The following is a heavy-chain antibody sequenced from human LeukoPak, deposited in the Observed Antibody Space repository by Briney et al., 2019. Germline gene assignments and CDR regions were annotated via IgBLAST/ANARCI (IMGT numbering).Heavy chain of an antibody. CDR1: GGSVSSGSYY. Sequence: SETLSLTCTVSGGSVSSGSYYWSWIRQPPGKGLEWIGYIYYSGSTDYNPSLKSRVTMLLDTSKNQFSLKLTSVTAADTAMYYCASGSGSYLRYWGQGTLVTVSS. D-gene: IGHD3-10*01. CDR3: ASGSGSYLRY. CDR2: IYYSGST. V-gene: IGHV4-61*01. J-gene: IGHJ4*02.